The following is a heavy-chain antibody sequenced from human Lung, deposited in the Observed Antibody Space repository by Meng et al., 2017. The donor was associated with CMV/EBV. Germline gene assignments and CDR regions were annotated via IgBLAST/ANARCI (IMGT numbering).Heavy chain of an antibody. CDR1: GGSISSYY. D-gene: IGHD6-19*01. CDR3: ARAEADTGNFDY. Sequence: QLQEWLPGRVNPSETLSLTCTVSGGSISSYYWSWIRQSAGKGLEWIGRIYTSGTTIYNPSLKSRLTLLLDTSKNQFSLKLNSVTAADTAVYYCARAEADTGNFDYWGQGTLVTVSS. J-gene: IGHJ4*02. V-gene: IGHV4-4*07. CDR2: IYTSGTT.